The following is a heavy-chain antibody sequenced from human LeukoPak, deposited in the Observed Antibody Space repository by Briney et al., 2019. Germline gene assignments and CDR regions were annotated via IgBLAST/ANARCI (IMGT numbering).Heavy chain of an antibody. CDR3: ARGSGSFDY. D-gene: IGHD6-19*01. CDR2: IYYSGTT. Sequence: SETLSLTCTVSGCSISSSSEYWGWIRLPPGKGLEWIGSIYYSGTTYYNPSLKSQVTISADTSKNQYSLKLSSVTAADTAVYYCARGSGSFDYWGQGTLVTVSS. CDR1: GCSISSSSEY. V-gene: IGHV4-39*01. J-gene: IGHJ4*02.